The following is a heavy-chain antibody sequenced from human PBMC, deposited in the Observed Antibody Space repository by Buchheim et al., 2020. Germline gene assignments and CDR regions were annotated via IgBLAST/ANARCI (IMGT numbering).Heavy chain of an antibody. CDR1: GGSFSGYY. Sequence: QVQLQQWGAGLLKPSETLSLTCAVYGGSFSGYYWSWIRQPPGKGLEWIGEINHSGSTNYNPSLKSRVTISVDTSKNQFSLKLSSVTAADTAVYYCAGTDIVVVPAARVFRWFDPWGQGTL. D-gene: IGHD2-2*01. CDR3: AGTDIVVVPAARVFRWFDP. CDR2: INHSGST. J-gene: IGHJ5*02. V-gene: IGHV4-34*01.